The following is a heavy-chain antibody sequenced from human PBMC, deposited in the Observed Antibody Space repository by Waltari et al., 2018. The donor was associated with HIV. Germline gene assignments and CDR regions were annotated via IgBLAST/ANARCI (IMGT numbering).Heavy chain of an antibody. CDR1: GDSIRSPSNC. CDR2: ICSSGST. Sequence: QLQLQESGPGLVKPSETLSLTCTVSGDSIRSPSNCWGWIRQPPGKGLEWIGIICSSGSTYYNPFLKSRVTISSDTSKNQFSLRLSSVTAADTAVYYCARDLRNNNARGRDYWGQGTLVTVSS. CDR3: ARDLRNNNARGRDY. J-gene: IGHJ4*02. V-gene: IGHV4-39*02. D-gene: IGHD1-20*01.